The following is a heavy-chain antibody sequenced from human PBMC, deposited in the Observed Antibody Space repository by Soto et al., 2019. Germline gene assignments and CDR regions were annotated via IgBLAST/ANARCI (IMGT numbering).Heavy chain of an antibody. V-gene: IGHV1-18*01. CDR2: ISGYNGNT. CDR1: GYTFTNYG. D-gene: IGHD2-21*01. CDR3: ARDDFASVLHSLDS. J-gene: IGHJ4*02. Sequence: QVQLVQSGAEVKKPGASVKVSCKASGYTFTNYGITWVRQAPGQGLEWMGWISGYNGNTNYAQKVQGRVTMTTDTTTAQAYMEQRGLRSDDTAVYYCARDDFASVLHSLDSWGQGTLVTVSS.